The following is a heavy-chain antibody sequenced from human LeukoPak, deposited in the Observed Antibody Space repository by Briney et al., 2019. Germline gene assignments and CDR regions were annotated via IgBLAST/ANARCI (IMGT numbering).Heavy chain of an antibody. D-gene: IGHD3-10*01. J-gene: IGHJ4*02. V-gene: IGHV1-8*01. CDR2: MNPNSGNT. CDR1: GYTFTSYD. CDR3: ARTLWFGELSLVY. Sequence: ASVKVSCRASGYTFTSYDINWVRKATGQGLEWMGWMNPNSGNTGYAQKFQGRVTMTRNTSISTAYMQLSSLRSEDTAVYYCARTLWFGELSLVYWGQGTLVTVSS.